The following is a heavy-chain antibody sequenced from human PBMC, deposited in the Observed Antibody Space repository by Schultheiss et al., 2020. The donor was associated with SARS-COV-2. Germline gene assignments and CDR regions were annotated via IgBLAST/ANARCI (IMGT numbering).Heavy chain of an antibody. CDR1: GGSISSYY. D-gene: IGHD3-22*01. CDR2: IYYSGST. CDR3: AGYDSSGYAVFD. Sequence: SETLSLTCTVSGGSISSYYWSWIRQPPGKGLEWIGYIYYSGSTNYNPSLKSRVTISVDTSKNQFSLKLSSVTAADTAVYYCAGYDSSGYAVFDWGQGTLVTVSS. V-gene: IGHV4-59*01. J-gene: IGHJ4*02.